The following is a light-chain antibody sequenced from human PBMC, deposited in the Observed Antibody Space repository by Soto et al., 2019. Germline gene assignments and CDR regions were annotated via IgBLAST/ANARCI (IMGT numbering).Light chain of an antibody. CDR3: QQYNDYSYT. V-gene: IGKV3-20*01. J-gene: IGKJ2*01. Sequence: EIVLTQSPGTLSLSPGERATLSCRASQSVTSNYLAWYQQKPGQAPRLLIFGASIRDTGIPDRFSGSGSGTDFTLSISSLQPDDFGTYYCQQYNDYSYTFGQGTKVDIK. CDR1: QSVTSNY. CDR2: GAS.